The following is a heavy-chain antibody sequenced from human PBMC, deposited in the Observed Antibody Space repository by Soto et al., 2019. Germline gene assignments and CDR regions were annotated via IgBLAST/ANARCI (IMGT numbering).Heavy chain of an antibody. J-gene: IGHJ3*02. CDR2: IYYSGST. CDR3: ARIRYCSSTSCPRGRAFDI. Sequence: SETLSLTCTVSGGSISSSSYYWGWIRQPPAKGLEWIGSIYYSGSTYYNPSLKSRVTISVDTSKNQFSLKLSSVTAADTAVYYCARIRYCSSTSCPRGRAFDIWGQGTMVTVSS. D-gene: IGHD2-2*01. CDR1: GGSISSSSYY. V-gene: IGHV4-39*01.